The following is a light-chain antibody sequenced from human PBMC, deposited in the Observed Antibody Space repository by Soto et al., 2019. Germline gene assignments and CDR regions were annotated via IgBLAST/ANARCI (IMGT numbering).Light chain of an antibody. CDR2: GAS. V-gene: IGKV3-20*01. J-gene: IGKJ5*01. Sequence: EIVLTQSPGTLSLSPGERATLSCRASHSVSRTYLAWYQQKPGQAPRLLMYGASDRATGTPGRFSGSGSGTDFTLTISGLESEDYAVYYCKQFDDSFTFGQGTRLDIK. CDR3: KQFDDSFT. CDR1: HSVSRTY.